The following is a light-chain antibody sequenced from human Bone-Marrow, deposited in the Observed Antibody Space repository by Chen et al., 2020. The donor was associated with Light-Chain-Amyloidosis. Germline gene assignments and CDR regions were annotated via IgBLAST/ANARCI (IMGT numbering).Light chain of an antibody. V-gene: IGKV1-5*03. CDR2: KAT. Sequence: DIQMTQSPSTLSASVGDRVTITCRASQSISNWLAWFQQKPGKAPKLLIYKATSLRSEVPSSFSGSGFGSEFTLTISSLQPDDCATYYCQQYYSYPLTFGGGTKVEV. CDR3: QQYYSYPLT. J-gene: IGKJ4*01. CDR1: QSISNW.